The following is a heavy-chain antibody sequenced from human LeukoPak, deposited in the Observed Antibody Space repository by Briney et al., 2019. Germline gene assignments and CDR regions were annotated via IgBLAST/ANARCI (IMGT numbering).Heavy chain of an antibody. D-gene: IGHD2-15*01. CDR2: INHSGST. V-gene: IGHV4-34*01. Sequence: SETLSLTCAVYGGSFSGYYWSWIRQPPGKGLEWIGEINHSGSTNYNPSLKSRVTISVDTSKNQFSLKLSSVTAADTAVYYCARCVGVVAAKRYYYYYMDVWGKGTTVTVSS. CDR1: GGSFSGYY. J-gene: IGHJ6*03. CDR3: ARCVGVVAAKRYYYYYMDV.